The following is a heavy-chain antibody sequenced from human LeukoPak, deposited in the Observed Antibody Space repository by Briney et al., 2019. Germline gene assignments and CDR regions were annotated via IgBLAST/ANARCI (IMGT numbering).Heavy chain of an antibody. V-gene: IGHV4-39*01. CDR1: GGSISGNTYY. Sequence: SETLSLTCTVSGGSISGNTYYWGWIRQPPGKGLECIGSIYYGGSTYYNPSLKSRVIISVDTSKNQFSLKLSSVTAADTAVYYCARAYYYASSAFDIWGQGTMVTVSS. J-gene: IGHJ3*02. CDR3: ARAYYYASSAFDI. D-gene: IGHD3-22*01. CDR2: IYYGGST.